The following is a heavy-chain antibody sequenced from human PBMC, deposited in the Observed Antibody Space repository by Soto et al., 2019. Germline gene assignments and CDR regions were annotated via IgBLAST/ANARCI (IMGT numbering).Heavy chain of an antibody. J-gene: IGHJ5*02. CDR1: GFTFSSYA. D-gene: IGHD2-2*01. CDR2: ISGSGGYT. CDR3: VRDSARIVVVPPVDGDNWLDP. Sequence: EVQLLESGGGLVQPGGSLRLSCAASGFTFSSYAMSWVRQAPGKGLEWVSSISGSGGYTYYADSVKGRFTISRDNSKNTLYLQMNSLRAEDTAVYYCVRDSARIVVVPPVDGDNWLDPWGQGTLVTVSS. V-gene: IGHV3-23*01.